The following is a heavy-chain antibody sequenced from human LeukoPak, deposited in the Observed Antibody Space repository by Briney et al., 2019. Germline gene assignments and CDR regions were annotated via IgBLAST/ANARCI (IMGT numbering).Heavy chain of an antibody. CDR1: GYTFISYG. CDR3: ARGSPSTIFGGDAFDI. CDR2: IIPIFGTA. J-gene: IGHJ3*02. D-gene: IGHD3-3*01. Sequence: SVKVSCKASGYTFISYGISWVRQAPGQGLEWMGGIIPIFGTANYAQKFQGRVTITTDESTSTAYMELSSLRSEDTAVYYCARGSPSTIFGGDAFDIWGQGTMVTVSS. V-gene: IGHV1-69*05.